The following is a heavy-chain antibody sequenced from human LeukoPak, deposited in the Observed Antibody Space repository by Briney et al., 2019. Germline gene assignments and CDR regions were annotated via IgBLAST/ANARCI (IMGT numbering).Heavy chain of an antibody. Sequence: GASVKVSCKASGYTFTSYGISWVRQAPGQGLEWMGWISAYNGNTNYAQKLQGRVTMTTDTATSTAYMELRSLRSDDTAVYYCARGWGPYDILTGYYLGEWYFDYWGQGTLVTVSS. CDR3: ARGWGPYDILTGYYLGEWYFDY. D-gene: IGHD3-9*01. V-gene: IGHV1-18*01. J-gene: IGHJ4*02. CDR2: ISAYNGNT. CDR1: GYTFTSYG.